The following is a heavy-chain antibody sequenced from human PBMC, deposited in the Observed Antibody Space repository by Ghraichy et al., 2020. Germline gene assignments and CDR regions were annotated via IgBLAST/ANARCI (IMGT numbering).Heavy chain of an antibody. Sequence: SETLSLTCTVSGGSISSSSYYWGWIRQPPGKGLEWIGSIYYSGSTYYNPSLKSRVTISVDTSKNQFSLKLSSVTAADTAVYYCARRLNWGTYYGMDVWGQGTTVTVSS. CDR2: IYYSGST. D-gene: IGHD7-27*01. J-gene: IGHJ6*02. CDR3: ARRLNWGTYYGMDV. CDR1: GGSISSSSYY. V-gene: IGHV4-39*01.